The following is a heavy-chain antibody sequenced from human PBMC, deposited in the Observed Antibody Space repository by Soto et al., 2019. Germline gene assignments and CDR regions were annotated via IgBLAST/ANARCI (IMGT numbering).Heavy chain of an antibody. D-gene: IGHD2-15*01. J-gene: IGHJ6*02. CDR1: GFTFSSYG. CDR2: ISYDGSNK. CDR3: AKDDCSGGSGYGGGMDV. V-gene: IGHV3-30*18. Sequence: QVQLVESGGGVVQPGRSLRLSCAASGFTFSSYGMHWVRQAPGKGLEWVAVISYDGSNKYYADSVKGRFTISRDNSKNTLYLHMNSLRAEDTAVYYGAKDDCSGGSGYGGGMDVWGQGTTVTVSS.